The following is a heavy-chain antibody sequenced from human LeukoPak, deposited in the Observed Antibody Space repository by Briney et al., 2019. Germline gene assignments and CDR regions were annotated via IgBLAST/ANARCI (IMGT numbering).Heavy chain of an antibody. CDR1: GGSISSGDYY. D-gene: IGHD2-2*01. V-gene: IGHV4-30-4*01. CDR3: ARRGYCSSTSCMKFDP. J-gene: IGHJ5*02. CDR2: IYYSGST. Sequence: SETLSLTCTVSGGSISSGDYYWSWIRQPPGKGLEWIGYIYYSGSTYYNPSLKSRVTISVDTSKNQFPLKLSSVTAADTAVYYCARRGYCSSTSCMKFDPRGQGTLVTVSS.